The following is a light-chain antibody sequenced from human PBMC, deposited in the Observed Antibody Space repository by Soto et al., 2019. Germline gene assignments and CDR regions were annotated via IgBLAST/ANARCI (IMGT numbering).Light chain of an antibody. CDR3: CAYAGTYTVL. CDR1: SSDVGGYNY. Sequence: QSALTQPRSVSGSPGQSVTISCTGTSSDVGGYNYVSWYQQHPGKAPKLMIYEVSKRPSGAPDRFSGSKSGNTAALTNSGVQTEVEADYYCCAYAGTYTVLFGGGTKLAAL. CDR2: EVS. J-gene: IGLJ2*01. V-gene: IGLV2-11*01.